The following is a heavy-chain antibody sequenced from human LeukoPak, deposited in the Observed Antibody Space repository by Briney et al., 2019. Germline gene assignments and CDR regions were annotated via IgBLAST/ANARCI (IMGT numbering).Heavy chain of an antibody. CDR1: GFTFSSHG. V-gene: IGHV3-30*18. CDR2: IAYDGSYV. J-gene: IGHJ1*01. Sequence: GKSLRLSCAASGFTFSSHGMHWVRQAPGKGLEWLTLIAYDGSYVYYADSVKGRFTISRDNSKNTLYLQMNSLETEDTAMYYCANWAGGSSDGTYEHWGQGTLVTVSS. D-gene: IGHD2-15*01. CDR3: ANWAGGSSDGTYEH.